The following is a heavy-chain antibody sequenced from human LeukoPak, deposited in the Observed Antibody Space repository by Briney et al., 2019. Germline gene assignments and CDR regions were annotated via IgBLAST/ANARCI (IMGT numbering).Heavy chain of an antibody. CDR1: GGTFSSYA. Sequence: ASVKVSCKASGGTFSSYAISWVRQAPGQGLEWMGWISAYNGNTNYAQKLQGRVTMTTDTSTSTAYMELRSLRSDDTAVYYCARGPFTVAGTSYYYMDVWGKGTTVTVSS. CDR3: ARGPFTVAGTSYYYMDV. D-gene: IGHD6-19*01. J-gene: IGHJ6*03. CDR2: ISAYNGNT. V-gene: IGHV1-18*01.